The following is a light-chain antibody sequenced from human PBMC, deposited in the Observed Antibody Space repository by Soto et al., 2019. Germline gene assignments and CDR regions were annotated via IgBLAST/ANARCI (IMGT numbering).Light chain of an antibody. J-gene: IGLJ2*01. Sequence: SALTQPASVSGSPGQSITISCTGTISDVGDYNYVSWYQQHPGKAPKLMIYDVSNRPSGVSNRFSGSKSGNTASLTISGVQAEDEADYYCSSYTSSSTLGVFGGGTKVTVL. CDR3: SSYTSSSTLGV. CDR1: ISDVGDYNY. CDR2: DVS. V-gene: IGLV2-14*01.